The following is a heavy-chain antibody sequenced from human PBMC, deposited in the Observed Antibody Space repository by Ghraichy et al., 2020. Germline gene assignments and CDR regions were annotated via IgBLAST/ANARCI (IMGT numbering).Heavy chain of an antibody. Sequence: GGSLRLSCAAAGYTFSDHYMDWVRQAPGTGLEWVARIKNKFNGYTTEYAASVQGRFTISRDDSQNSLYLQVNSLKTEDTAVYYCARAAYSHGLDVWGQGTTVTVSS. J-gene: IGHJ6*02. V-gene: IGHV3-72*01. D-gene: IGHD2-21*01. CDR3: ARAAYSHGLDV. CDR2: IKNKFNGYTT. CDR1: GYTFSDHY.